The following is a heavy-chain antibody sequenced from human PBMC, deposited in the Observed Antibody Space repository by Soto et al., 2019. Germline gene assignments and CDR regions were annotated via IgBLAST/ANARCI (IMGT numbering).Heavy chain of an antibody. CDR3: AHSQGQLPIGGGLDY. CDR1: VFSLRTSGVG. CDR2: IYWDDDK. V-gene: IGHV2-5*02. D-gene: IGHD2-2*01. Sequence: QITLKESGPALVKPTQTLTLTCTFSVFSLRTSGVGVGWIRQPPGKALEWLALIYWDDDKRYRPSLKSRLTITNDTSKNQVVLTMTNMDPVDTATYYCAHSQGQLPIGGGLDYWGQGTLVTVSS. J-gene: IGHJ4*02.